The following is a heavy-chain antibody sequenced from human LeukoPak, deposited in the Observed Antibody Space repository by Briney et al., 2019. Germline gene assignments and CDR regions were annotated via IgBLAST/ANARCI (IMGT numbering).Heavy chain of an antibody. Sequence: GRSLRLSCAASGFTFSSYGMHWVRQAPGKGLEWVAVIWYDGSNKYYADSVKGRFTISRDNSKNTLYLQMNSLRAEDTAVYYCARGEGAIAAAGAEYFQHWGQGTLVTVSS. D-gene: IGHD6-13*01. J-gene: IGHJ1*01. CDR3: ARGEGAIAAAGAEYFQH. CDR1: GFTFSSYG. V-gene: IGHV3-33*01. CDR2: IWYDGSNK.